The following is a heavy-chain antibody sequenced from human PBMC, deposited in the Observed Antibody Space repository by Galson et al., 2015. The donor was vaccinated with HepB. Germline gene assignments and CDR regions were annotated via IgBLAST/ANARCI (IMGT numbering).Heavy chain of an antibody. Sequence: SVKVSCKASGYTFTSYGISWVRQAPGQGLEWMGWISAYNGNTNYAQKLQGRVTMTTDTSTSTAYMELRSLRSDDTAVYYCARGGYCTNGVCYTPPWEEYNWFDPWGQGTLVTVSS. V-gene: IGHV1-18*04. D-gene: IGHD2-8*01. CDR1: GYTFTSYG. CDR2: ISAYNGNT. CDR3: ARGGYCTNGVCYTPPWEEYNWFDP. J-gene: IGHJ5*02.